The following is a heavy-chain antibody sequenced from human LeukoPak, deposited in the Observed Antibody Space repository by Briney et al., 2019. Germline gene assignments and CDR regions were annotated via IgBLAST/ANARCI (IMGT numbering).Heavy chain of an antibody. CDR2: IYYSGTT. Sequence: SETLSLTCTVSGDSISRNIYYWGWIRQPPGKGLEWIGTIYYSGTTNYNPSLKSRLTISVDTSKNQFSLKMRSVTAADTAVYYCAREERAFGSGSSFDYWGQGTLVTVSS. CDR1: GDSISRNIYY. J-gene: IGHJ4*02. CDR3: AREERAFGSGSSFDY. D-gene: IGHD3-10*01. V-gene: IGHV4-39*02.